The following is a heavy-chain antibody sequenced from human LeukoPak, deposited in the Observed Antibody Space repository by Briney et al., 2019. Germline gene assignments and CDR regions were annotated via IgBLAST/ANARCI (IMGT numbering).Heavy chain of an antibody. CDR2: IYHSGST. CDR1: GYSFSSGYY. D-gene: IGHD3-22*01. J-gene: IGHJ3*01. V-gene: IGHV4-38-2*01. CDR3: ARQPYYYDSSGYYGAFDV. Sequence: SETLSLTCAVSGYSFSSGYYWGWIRQPPGKGLEWIGSIYHSGSTYYNPSLKSRVTISVDTSKNQFSLKLSSVTAADTAVYYCARQPYYYDSSGYYGAFDVWGQGTMVTVSS.